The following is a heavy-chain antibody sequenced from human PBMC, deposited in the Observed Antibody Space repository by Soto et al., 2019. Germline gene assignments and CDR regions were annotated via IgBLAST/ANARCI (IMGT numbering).Heavy chain of an antibody. CDR1: GGSISSGGYY. CDR2: IYYSGST. CDR3: ARLFYYYYYMDV. J-gene: IGHJ6*03. V-gene: IGHV4-31*03. Sequence: SETLSLTCTVSGGSISSGGYYWSWIRQHPGKGLEWIGYIYYSGSTYYNPSLKSRVTISVDTSKNQFSLKLSSVTAADTAVYYCARLFYYYYYMDVWGKGTTVTVSS.